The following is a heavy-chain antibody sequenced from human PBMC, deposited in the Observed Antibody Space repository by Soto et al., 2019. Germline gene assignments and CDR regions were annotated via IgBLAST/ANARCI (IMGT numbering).Heavy chain of an antibody. CDR1: GYSFTSYW. J-gene: IGHJ5*02. D-gene: IGHD6-19*01. CDR3: ARHDISDVIAVTRFDP. V-gene: IGHV5-10-1*01. CDR2: IDPSDSYT. Sequence: PGESLKISCKGSGYSFTSYWISWVRQMPGKGLEWMGRIDPSDSYTNYSPSFQGHVTISADKSISTAYLQWSSLKASDTAMYYSARHDISDVIAVTRFDPWGQGTLVTVSS.